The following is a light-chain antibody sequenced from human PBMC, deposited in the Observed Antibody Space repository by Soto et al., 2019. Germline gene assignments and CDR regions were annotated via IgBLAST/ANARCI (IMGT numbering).Light chain of an antibody. V-gene: IGKV1-39*01. CDR2: AAS. CDR1: PSISSH. CDR3: QQSYSTPYT. J-gene: IGKJ2*01. Sequence: DIQMTQSPSSLSASVGDRVTITCRASPSISSHLTWYQQKPGKAPKLLIYAASSLQSGVPSRFSGSGSGTDFTLTISSLQPEYFATYYCQQSYSTPYTFGQGTKLEIK.